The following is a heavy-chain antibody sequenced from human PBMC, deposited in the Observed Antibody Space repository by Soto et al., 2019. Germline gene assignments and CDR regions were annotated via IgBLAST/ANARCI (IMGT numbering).Heavy chain of an antibody. D-gene: IGHD5-18*01. V-gene: IGHV1-2*02. CDR1: GYTFTGCY. CDR3: ARDIMDTIKDKVTN. CDR2: INPNSGGT. Sequence: ASVKVSCQASGYTFTGCYMHWVRQAPGQGLEWMGWINPNSGGTNYAQKFQCRVTMTRDTYIITAYMELSRLRSDDTAVYYCARDIMDTIKDKVTNGGQGTLVSVSS. J-gene: IGHJ4*02.